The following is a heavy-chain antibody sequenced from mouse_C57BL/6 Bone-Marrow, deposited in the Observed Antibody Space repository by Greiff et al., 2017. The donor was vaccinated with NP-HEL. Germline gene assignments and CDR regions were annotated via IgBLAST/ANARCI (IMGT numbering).Heavy chain of an antibody. D-gene: IGHD6-1*01. Sequence: VQLQQPGAELVKPGASVKMSCKASGYTFTSYWITWMKQRPGKGLEWIGDIYPGSGSTNYNEKFKSKATLTVDTSSSTAYMQLSSLTSEDSAVYYCARFPSDYFDYWGQGTTLTVSS. J-gene: IGHJ2*01. CDR1: GYTFTSYW. CDR2: IYPGSGST. V-gene: IGHV1-55*01. CDR3: ARFPSDYFDY.